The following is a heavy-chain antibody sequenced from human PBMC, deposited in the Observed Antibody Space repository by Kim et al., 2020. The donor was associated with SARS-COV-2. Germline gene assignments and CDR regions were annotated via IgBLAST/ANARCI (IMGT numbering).Heavy chain of an antibody. CDR3: ARLIPYSSSLDY. J-gene: IGHJ4*02. D-gene: IGHD6-13*01. V-gene: IGHV4-39*01. CDR2: IYYSGST. Sequence: SETLSLTCTVSGGSISSSSYYWGWIRQPPGKGLEWIGSIYYSGSTYYNPSLKSRVTISVDTSKNQFSLKLSSVTAADTAVYYCARLIPYSSSLDYWGQGTLVTVSS. CDR1: GGSISSSSYY.